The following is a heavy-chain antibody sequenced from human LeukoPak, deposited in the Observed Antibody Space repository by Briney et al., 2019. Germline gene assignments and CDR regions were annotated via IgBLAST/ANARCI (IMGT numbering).Heavy chain of an antibody. CDR2: VYYSGGT. D-gene: IGHD2-21*02. V-gene: IGHV4-39*07. Sequence: ETLSLTCAVSGASISSSIHYWGWVRQPPGKGLEWIGSVYYSGGTYYNPSLESRVTISVDTSKNQFSLKLSSVTAADTAVYYCARDRPHIVVVTAIRPTYNWFDPWGQGTLVTVSS. CDR3: ARDRPHIVVVTAIRPTYNWFDP. CDR1: GASISSSIHY. J-gene: IGHJ5*02.